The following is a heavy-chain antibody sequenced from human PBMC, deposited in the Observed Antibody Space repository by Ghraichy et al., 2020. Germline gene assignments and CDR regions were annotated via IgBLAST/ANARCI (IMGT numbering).Heavy chain of an antibody. CDR2: MRSDGTTR. Sequence: GGSLRLSCTASGFIFSNFGMHWVRQAPGKGLEWVAFMRSDGTTRYYADSVKGRSTISRDTAKNTLYLQMNSLTAEDTGVYYCVKDSGWYVPHCDYWGQGTLVALSS. V-gene: IGHV3-30*02. CDR1: GFIFSNFG. D-gene: IGHD6-19*01. J-gene: IGHJ4*02. CDR3: VKDSGWYVPHCDY.